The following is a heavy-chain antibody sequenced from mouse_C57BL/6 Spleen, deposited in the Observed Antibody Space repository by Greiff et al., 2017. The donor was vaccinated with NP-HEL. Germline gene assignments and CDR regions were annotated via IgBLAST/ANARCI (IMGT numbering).Heavy chain of an antibody. CDR3: ARHYYGSSYGFYYYAMDY. Sequence: EVQLQQSGPELVKPGASVKISCKASGYTFTDYYMNWVKQSHGKSLEWIGDINPNNGGTSYNQKFKGKATLTVDKSSSTAYMELRSLTSEDSAVYYCARHYYGSSYGFYYYAMDYWGQGTSVTVSS. CDR2: INPNNGGT. CDR1: GYTFTDYY. V-gene: IGHV1-26*01. D-gene: IGHD1-1*01. J-gene: IGHJ4*01.